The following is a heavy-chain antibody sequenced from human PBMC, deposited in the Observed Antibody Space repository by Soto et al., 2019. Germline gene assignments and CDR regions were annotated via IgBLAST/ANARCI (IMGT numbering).Heavy chain of an antibody. V-gene: IGHV4-34*01. Sequence: PSETLSLTCAVYGGSFSGYYWTWIRQPPGTGLEWIGEINHSGSTNYNPSLKSRVTISLDKSKNQFSLNLSFVTAADTAVYYCATMGTPATGLYYFDYWGQGTLVTVSS. J-gene: IGHJ4*02. D-gene: IGHD5-18*01. CDR3: ATMGTPATGLYYFDY. CDR1: GGSFSGYY. CDR2: INHSGST.